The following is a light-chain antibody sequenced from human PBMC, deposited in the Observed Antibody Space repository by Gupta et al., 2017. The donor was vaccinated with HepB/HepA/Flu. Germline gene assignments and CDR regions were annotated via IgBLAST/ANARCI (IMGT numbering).Light chain of an antibody. V-gene: IGKV3-11*01. CDR3: QHRINWPLT. Sequence: EIVLTQSPATLSLSPGERATLSCRASQSVSSYLAWYQQRPGQAPRLLIYDASKRATGIPARFSGSGSGTEFTLTVSSLEPEDFAIYYCQHRINWPLTFGGGTKVEIK. J-gene: IGKJ4*01. CDR2: DAS. CDR1: QSVSSY.